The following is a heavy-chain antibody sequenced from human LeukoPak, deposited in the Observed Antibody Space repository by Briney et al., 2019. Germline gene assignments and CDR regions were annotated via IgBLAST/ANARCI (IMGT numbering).Heavy chain of an antibody. Sequence: SETLSLTCTVSGGSISSYYWSWIRQPPGKGLEWMGYIYYSGSTNYNPSLKSRVTISVDTSKNQFSLTLSSVTAADTAVYYCARAGSYSSSWYYSPYYYYGMDVWGQGTTVTVSS. CDR2: IYYSGST. J-gene: IGHJ6*02. V-gene: IGHV4-59*01. CDR1: GGSISSYY. CDR3: ARAGSYSSSWYYSPYYYYGMDV. D-gene: IGHD6-13*01.